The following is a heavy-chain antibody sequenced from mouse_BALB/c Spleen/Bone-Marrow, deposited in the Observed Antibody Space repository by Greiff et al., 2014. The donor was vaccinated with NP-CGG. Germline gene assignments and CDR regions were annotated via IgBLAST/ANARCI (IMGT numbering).Heavy chain of an antibody. V-gene: IGHV1S56*01. Sequence: QVQLQQSGPELVKPGASVRISCKASGYTFTNYYIRWVKQMPGQGLEWIGWIYPGNVNSKYNEKFKGKATLTADKSSSTAYMQLSSLTSEDSAVYFCAREADWNFDYWGQGTPLTVSS. CDR2: IYPGNVNS. J-gene: IGHJ2*01. CDR1: GYTFTNYY. D-gene: IGHD2-13*01. CDR3: AREADWNFDY.